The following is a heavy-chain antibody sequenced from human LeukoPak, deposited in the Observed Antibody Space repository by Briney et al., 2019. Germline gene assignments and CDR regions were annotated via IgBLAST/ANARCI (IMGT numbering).Heavy chain of an antibody. CDR3: ARERPWYSSSWYWFDP. Sequence: SETLSLTCTVSGGSISSSSYYWGWIRQPPGKGLEWIGSIYYSGSTYYNPSLKSRVTISVDTSKNQFSLKLSSVTAADTAVYYCARERPWYSSSWYWFDPWGQGTLVTVSS. CDR1: GGSISSSSYY. CDR2: IYYSGST. J-gene: IGHJ5*02. D-gene: IGHD6-13*01. V-gene: IGHV4-39*02.